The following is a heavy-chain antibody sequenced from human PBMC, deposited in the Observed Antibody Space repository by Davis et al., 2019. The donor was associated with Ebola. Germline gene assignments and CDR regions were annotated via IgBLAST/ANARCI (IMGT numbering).Heavy chain of an antibody. D-gene: IGHD2-15*01. J-gene: IGHJ4*02. Sequence: PSETLSLTCTVYGGSFNTYYWSWIRQSPGKGLEWIGEINHDGSTNYNPSLTSRVTISVDTSKNQFSLKLSSVTAADTAIYYCAGCSDTSCYSTLGLWGQGTLVTVSS. CDR1: GGSFNTYY. CDR3: AGCSDTSCYSTLGL. V-gene: IGHV4-34*01. CDR2: INHDGST.